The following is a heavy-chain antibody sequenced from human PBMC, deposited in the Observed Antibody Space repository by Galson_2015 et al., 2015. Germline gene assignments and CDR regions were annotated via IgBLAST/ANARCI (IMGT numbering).Heavy chain of an antibody. CDR2: TYYRSKWYN. CDR3: ARDLVVGATPIGWFDP. Sequence: CAISGDSVSSHSAAWNWIRQSPSRGLEWLGRTYYRSKWYNDYAVSVKSRITINPDTSKNQFSLQLNSVTPEDTAVYYCARDLVVGATPIGWFDPWGQGTLVTVSS. J-gene: IGHJ5*02. V-gene: IGHV6-1*01. CDR1: GDSVSSHSAA. D-gene: IGHD1-26*01.